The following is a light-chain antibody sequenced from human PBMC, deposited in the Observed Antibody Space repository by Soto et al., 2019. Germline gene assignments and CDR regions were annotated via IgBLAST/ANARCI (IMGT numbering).Light chain of an antibody. CDR3: QQYNNWPPWT. CDR1: QSFGSG. V-gene: IGKV3-15*01. CDR2: GAS. J-gene: IGKJ1*01. Sequence: EIVMTRSPGTLSVSPGERATLSCRVIQSFGSGLAWYQHKAGQAPRLLIYGASTRATGIPARFSGSGSGTEFTLTISNVQSEDPAVSYCQQYNNWPPWTFGQGTKVDIK.